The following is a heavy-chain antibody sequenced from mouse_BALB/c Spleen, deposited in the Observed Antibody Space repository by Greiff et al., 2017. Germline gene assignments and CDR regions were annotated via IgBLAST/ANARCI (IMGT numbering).Heavy chain of an antibody. CDR1: GYAFTNYL. CDR2: INPGSGGT. D-gene: IGHD2-3*01. V-gene: IGHV1-54*01. CDR3: ARRDDGYYDAMDY. Sequence: VQRVESGAELVRPGTSVKVSCKASGYAFTNYLIEWVKQRPGQGLEWIGVINPGSGGTNYNEKFKGKATLTADKSSSTAYMQLSSLTSDDSAVYFCARRDDGYYDAMDYWGQGTSVTVSS. J-gene: IGHJ4*01.